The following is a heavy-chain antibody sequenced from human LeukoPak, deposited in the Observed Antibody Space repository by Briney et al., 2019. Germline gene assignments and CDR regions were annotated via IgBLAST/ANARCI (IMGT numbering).Heavy chain of an antibody. CDR3: AAIPEGESSGYFDY. J-gene: IGHJ4*02. Sequence: GAFLMISCKGSVYSFTSYWNGGVRQLRGKGLGWTGIINPGDSHTRYSPSVQGQVTISADKAISSAYLQWSSLKASDTAMYYCAAIPEGESSGYFDYWGQGTLVTVSS. CDR2: INPGDSHT. D-gene: IGHD3-22*01. V-gene: IGHV5-51*01. CDR1: VYSFTSYW.